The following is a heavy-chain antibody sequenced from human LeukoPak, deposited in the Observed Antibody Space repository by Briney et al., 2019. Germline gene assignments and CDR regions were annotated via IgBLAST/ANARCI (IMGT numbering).Heavy chain of an antibody. D-gene: IGHD1-26*01. CDR2: ISYDGSNK. J-gene: IGHJ4*02. V-gene: IGHV3-30*03. Sequence: PGRSLGLSCAASGFTFSSYGMHWVRQAPGKGLEGVAVISYDGSNKYYADSVKGRFTISRDNSKNTLYQQMNSLRAEDTAVYYCAREARWELPHFDYWGQGTLVTVSS. CDR1: GFTFSSYG. CDR3: AREARWELPHFDY.